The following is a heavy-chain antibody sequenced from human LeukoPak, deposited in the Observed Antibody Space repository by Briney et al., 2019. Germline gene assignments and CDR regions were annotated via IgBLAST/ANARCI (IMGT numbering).Heavy chain of an antibody. CDR3: ARLPLRSHFDY. Sequence: SETLSLTCTVSGGSISSGGYYWSRIRQHPGKGLEWIGYIYYSGSTYYNPSLKSRVTISVDTSKNQFSLKLSSVTAADTAVYYCARLPLRSHFDYWGQGTLVTVSS. V-gene: IGHV4-31*03. CDR1: GGSISSGGYY. J-gene: IGHJ4*02. CDR2: IYYSGST.